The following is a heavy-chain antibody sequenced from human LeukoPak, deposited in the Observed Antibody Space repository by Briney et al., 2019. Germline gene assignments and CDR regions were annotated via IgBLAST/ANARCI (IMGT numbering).Heavy chain of an antibody. D-gene: IGHD3-3*01. V-gene: IGHV4-61*02. CDR1: GDSLSRGSYY. CDR3: ARGVTVFGGAPKGALDL. Sequence: SGTLSLTCSVSGDSLSRGSYYWNWIWQPAGKGLEWIGRISASGNTNYNPSLKSRVTLSVDASKNQFSLRLTSVTAADTAVYFCARGVTVFGGAPKGALDLWGRGTMVTVFS. J-gene: IGHJ3*01. CDR2: ISASGNT.